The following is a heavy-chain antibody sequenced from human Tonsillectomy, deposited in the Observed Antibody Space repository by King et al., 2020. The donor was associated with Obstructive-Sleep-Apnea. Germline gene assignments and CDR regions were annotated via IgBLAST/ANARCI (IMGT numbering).Heavy chain of an antibody. J-gene: IGHJ4*02. CDR2: ISTRSSTI. D-gene: IGHD3-22*01. CDR1: GLTFSSYS. CDR3: ARKREGYYDSSGYIEY. Sequence: VQLVESGGGLVQPGGSLRLSCAASGLTFSSYSMKWVRQAPGKGLEGGSYISTRSSTIYYADSVKGRFTISRDNAKNSLYLQMNSLRAEDTAVYYCARKREGYYDSSGYIEYWGQGTLVTVSS. V-gene: IGHV3-48*04.